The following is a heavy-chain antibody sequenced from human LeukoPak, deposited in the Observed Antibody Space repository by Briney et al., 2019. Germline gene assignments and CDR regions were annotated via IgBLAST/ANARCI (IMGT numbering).Heavy chain of an antibody. V-gene: IGHV3-33*01. J-gene: IGHJ5*02. CDR1: GFTFSSYG. D-gene: IGHD3-22*01. Sequence: GRSLRLSCAASGFTFSSYGMHWVRQAPGKGLEWVAVIWYDGSNKYYADSVKGRFTISRDNSKNTLYLQMNSLRSEDTAVYYCARDDYYDSSGQRTNWFDPWGQGTLVTVSS. CDR3: ARDDYYDSSGQRTNWFDP. CDR2: IWYDGSNK.